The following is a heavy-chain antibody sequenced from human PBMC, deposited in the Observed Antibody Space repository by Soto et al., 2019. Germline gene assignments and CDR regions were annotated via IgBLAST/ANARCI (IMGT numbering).Heavy chain of an antibody. CDR1: GFTFSSYA. V-gene: IGHV3-23*01. J-gene: IGHJ4*02. CDR2: ISGSGGST. CDR3: AKSGGRPYGSFDY. D-gene: IGHD2-15*01. Sequence: GGSLRLSCAASGFTFSSYAMSWVRQAPGKWLEWVSAISGSGGSTYYADSVKGRFTISRDNSKNTLYLQMNSLRAEDTAVYYCAKSGGRPYGSFDYWGQGTLVTVSS.